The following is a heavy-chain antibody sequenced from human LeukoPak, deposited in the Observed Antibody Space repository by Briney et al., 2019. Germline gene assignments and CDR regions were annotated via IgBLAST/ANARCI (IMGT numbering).Heavy chain of an antibody. CDR1: GFTFSSYS. J-gene: IGHJ4*02. CDR3: ARDSTRYYDFWSGYYPFDY. V-gene: IGHV3-21*01. CDR2: ISSSSSYI. Sequence: PGGSLRLSCAASGFTFSSYSMNWVRQAPGKGLEWVSSISSSSSYIYYADSVKGRFTISRDNAKNSLYLQMNSLRAEDTAVYYCARDSTRYYDFWSGYYPFDYWGQGTLVTVSS. D-gene: IGHD3-3*01.